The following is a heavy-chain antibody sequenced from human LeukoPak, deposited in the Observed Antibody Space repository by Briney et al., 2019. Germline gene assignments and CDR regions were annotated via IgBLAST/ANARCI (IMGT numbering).Heavy chain of an antibody. J-gene: IGHJ4*02. V-gene: IGHV3-66*02. Sequence: GGSLRLSCTVSGFTVGNNYMRWVRQAPGKGLVWVALMYSRGSSHYADSVRGRFTISRGSSKNTVYLQMNSLTAEDTAVYYCARGQIVGVQGDFWGQGTLVTVSS. CDR1: GFTVGNNY. CDR2: MYSRGSS. D-gene: IGHD1-26*01. CDR3: ARGQIVGVQGDF.